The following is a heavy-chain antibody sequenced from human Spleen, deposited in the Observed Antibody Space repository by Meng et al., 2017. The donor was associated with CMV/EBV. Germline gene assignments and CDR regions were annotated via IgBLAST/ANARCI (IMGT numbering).Heavy chain of an antibody. Sequence: FSDYTMNWVRQAPGKGLEWVSSISSDGGYKYYADSLRGRLTISRDNARNSLFLQMNSLRVEDTAVYYCTRSVLRFLEWGRGRGWFDPWGQGTLVTVSS. CDR1: FSDYT. J-gene: IGHJ5*02. V-gene: IGHV3-21*06. CDR3: TRSVLRFLEWGRGRGWFDP. CDR2: ISSDGGYK. D-gene: IGHD3-3*01.